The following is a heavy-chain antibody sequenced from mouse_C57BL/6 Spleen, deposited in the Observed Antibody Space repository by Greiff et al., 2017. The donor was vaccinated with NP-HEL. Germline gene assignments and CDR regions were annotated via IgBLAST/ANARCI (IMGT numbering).Heavy chain of an antibody. CDR1: GYTFTSYW. J-gene: IGHJ4*01. Sequence: QVQLKQPGAELVRPGTSVKLSCKASGYTFTSYWMHWVKQRPGQGLEWIGVIDPSDSYTNYNQKFKGKATLTVDTSSSTAYMQLSSLTSEDSAVYYCARGWLRRYYAMDYWGQGTSVTVSS. D-gene: IGHD2-2*01. V-gene: IGHV1-59*01. CDR2: IDPSDSYT. CDR3: ARGWLRRYYAMDY.